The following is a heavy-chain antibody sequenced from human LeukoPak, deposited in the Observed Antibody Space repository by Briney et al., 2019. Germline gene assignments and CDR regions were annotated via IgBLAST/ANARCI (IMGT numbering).Heavy chain of an antibody. D-gene: IGHD3-3*01. V-gene: IGHV3-33*01. CDR2: IWYDGSNK. J-gene: IGHJ5*02. Sequence: GGSLRLSCAASGFTFSSYGMHWVRQAPGKGLEWVAVIWYDGSNKYYADSVKGRFTISRDNTKNTLYLQMNSLRAEDTAVYYCAGGTYDFWSAESWFDPWGQGTLVTVSS. CDR1: GFTFSSYG. CDR3: AGGTYDFWSAESWFDP.